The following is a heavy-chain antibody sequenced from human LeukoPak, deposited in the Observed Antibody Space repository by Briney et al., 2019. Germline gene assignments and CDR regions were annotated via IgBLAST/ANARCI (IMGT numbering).Heavy chain of an antibody. V-gene: IGHV4-34*01. D-gene: IGHD3-10*01. J-gene: IGHJ6*03. CDR3: ARRVMYYYGPGSEYYYYYYMDV. CDR2: INHSGST. Sequence: SETLSLTCAVYGGSFSGYYWSWIRQPPGKGLEWIGEINHSGSTNYNPSLKSRVTISVDTSKNQFSLKLSSVTAADTAVYYCARRVMYYYGPGSEYYYYYYMDVWGKGTTVTISS. CDR1: GGSFSGYY.